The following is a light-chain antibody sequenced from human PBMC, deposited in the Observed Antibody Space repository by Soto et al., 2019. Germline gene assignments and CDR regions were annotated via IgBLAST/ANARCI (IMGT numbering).Light chain of an antibody. Sequence: DIQMTQSPSTLSASVGDRVTITCRASQSINSWLAWYQQKPGKAPQILIYDASTLKSGVPSRFSASGSGTEFTLTISSLQPEDFATYYCQQSYSTSFTFGPGTRWIS. CDR2: DAS. J-gene: IGKJ3*01. V-gene: IGKV1-5*01. CDR1: QSINSW. CDR3: QQSYSTSFT.